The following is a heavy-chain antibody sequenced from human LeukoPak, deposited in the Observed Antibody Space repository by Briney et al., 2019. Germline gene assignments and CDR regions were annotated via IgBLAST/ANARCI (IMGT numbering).Heavy chain of an antibody. CDR1: GGSISSYY. CDR2: IYYSGST. CDR3: ARLSGVLRFFYYMDV. V-gene: IGHV4-59*08. J-gene: IGHJ6*03. Sequence: SETLSLTCTVSGGSISSYYWIWIRQPPGKGLEWIGYIYYSGSTNYNPSLKSRVTISVDTSKKQFSLKLSSVTAADTAVYYCARLSGVLRFFYYMDVWGKGTTVTVSS. D-gene: IGHD3-3*01.